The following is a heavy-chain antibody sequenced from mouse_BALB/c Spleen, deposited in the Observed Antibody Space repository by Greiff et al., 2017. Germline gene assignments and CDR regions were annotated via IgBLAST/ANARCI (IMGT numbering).Heavy chain of an antibody. CDR2: ISSGGST. V-gene: IGHV5-6-5*01. CDR3: ARGLVWGSMDY. J-gene: IGHJ4*01. D-gene: IGHD2-10*02. Sequence: EVQRVESGGGLVKPGGSLKLSCAASGFTFSSYAMSWVRQTPEKRLEWVASISSGGSTYYPDSVKGRFTISRDNARNILYLQMSSLRSEDTAMYYCARGLVWGSMDYWGQGTSVTVSS. CDR1: GFTFSSYA.